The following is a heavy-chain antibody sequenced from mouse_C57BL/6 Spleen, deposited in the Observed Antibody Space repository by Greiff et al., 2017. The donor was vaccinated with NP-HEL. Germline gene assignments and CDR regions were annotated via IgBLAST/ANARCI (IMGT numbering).Heavy chain of an antibody. V-gene: IGHV1-69*01. CDR1: GYTFTSYW. J-gene: IGHJ4*01. D-gene: IGHD1-1*02. CDR3: ARDYYAMDY. CDR2: IDPSDSYT. Sequence: QVQLQQSGAELVMPGASVKLSCKASGYTFTSYWMHWVKQRPGQGLEWIGEIDPSDSYTNYNQKFKGKSTLPVDKSSSTAYMQLSSLTSEDSAVYYCARDYYAMDYWGQGTSVTVSS.